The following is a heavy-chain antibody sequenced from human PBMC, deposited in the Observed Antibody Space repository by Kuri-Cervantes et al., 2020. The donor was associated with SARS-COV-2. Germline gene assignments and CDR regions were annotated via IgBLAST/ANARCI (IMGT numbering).Heavy chain of an antibody. CDR3: AEDRGALDY. Sequence: GGSLRLSCAASGFTFSSYAMSWVRQAPGKGLEWVSVIYSGGSSTYYADSVKGRFTISRDNSKNTLYLQMNSLRAEDTAVYYCAEDRGALDYWGQGTLVTVSS. V-gene: IGHV3-23*03. CDR2: IYSGGSST. D-gene: IGHD1-26*01. J-gene: IGHJ4*02. CDR1: GFTFSSYA.